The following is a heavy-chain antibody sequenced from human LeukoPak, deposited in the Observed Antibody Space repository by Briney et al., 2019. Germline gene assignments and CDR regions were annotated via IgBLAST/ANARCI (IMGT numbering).Heavy chain of an antibody. J-gene: IGHJ4*02. CDR1: GGSISSSNW. D-gene: IGHD5-24*01. CDR2: IYHSGST. CDR3: AREDLLEMATIDY. V-gene: IGHV4-4*02. Sequence: SEILSLTCAVSGGSISSSNWWSWVRQPPGKGLEWIGEIYHSGSTNYNPSLKSRVTISVDTSKNQFSLKLSSVTAADTAVYYCAREDLLEMATIDYWGQGTLVTVSS.